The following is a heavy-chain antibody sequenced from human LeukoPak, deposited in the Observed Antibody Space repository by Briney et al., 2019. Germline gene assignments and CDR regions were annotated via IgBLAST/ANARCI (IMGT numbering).Heavy chain of an antibody. J-gene: IGHJ4*02. D-gene: IGHD2-15*01. Sequence: GGSLRLSCAASGFTFSSYAMSWVRQAPGKGLEWVSAISGSGGSTYYADSVKGRFTISRDNSKNTLYLQMNSLSAEDTAVYYCARVLLNFGSGLDYWGQGTLVTVSS. CDR3: ARVLLNFGSGLDY. CDR1: GFTFSSYA. CDR2: ISGSGGST. V-gene: IGHV3-23*01.